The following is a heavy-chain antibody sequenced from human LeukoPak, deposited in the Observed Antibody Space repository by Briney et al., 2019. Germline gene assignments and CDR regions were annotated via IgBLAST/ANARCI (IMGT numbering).Heavy chain of an antibody. D-gene: IGHD2-2*01. J-gene: IGHJ4*02. CDR3: ARDRRGCSSTSCYHDYFDY. CDR2: INHSGST. V-gene: IGHV4-34*01. Sequence: KPSETLSLTCAVYGGSFSGYYWSWIRQPPGKGLEWIGEINHSGSTNYNPSLKSRVTISVDTSKNQFSLKLSSVTAADTAVYYCARDRRGCSSTSCYHDYFDYWGQGTLVTVSS. CDR1: GGSFSGYY.